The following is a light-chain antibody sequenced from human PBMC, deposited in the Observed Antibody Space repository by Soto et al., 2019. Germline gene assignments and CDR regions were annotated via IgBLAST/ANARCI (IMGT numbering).Light chain of an antibody. CDR3: QQYVRGT. J-gene: IGKJ2*02. Sequence: DIQMTQSPSSLSASVGDRVTITCQASRDISNYLNWYQQKPGKAPKLLIYDASNLETGVPSRFSGSGSGTDFTFTISSLQPEDIATYYCQQYVRGTFGQGTKLEIK. V-gene: IGKV1-33*01. CDR2: DAS. CDR1: RDISNY.